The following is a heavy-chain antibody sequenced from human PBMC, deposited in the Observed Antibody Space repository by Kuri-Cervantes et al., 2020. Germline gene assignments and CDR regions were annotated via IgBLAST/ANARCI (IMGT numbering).Heavy chain of an antibody. CDR1: GFTFSSYW. Sequence: GGSLRLSCAASGFTFSSYWVNWVRQAPGKGLEWVANIKQDGTEKYYVDSVKGRFTISGDNAKNSLYLQMNSLRAEDTAVYYCARDGSPGAFDIWGQGTMVTVSS. CDR3: ARDGSPGAFDI. J-gene: IGHJ3*02. D-gene: IGHD1-26*01. V-gene: IGHV3-7*01. CDR2: IKQDGTEK.